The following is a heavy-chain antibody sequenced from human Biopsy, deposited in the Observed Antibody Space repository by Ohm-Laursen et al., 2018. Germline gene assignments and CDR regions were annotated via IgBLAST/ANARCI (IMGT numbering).Heavy chain of an antibody. D-gene: IGHD3-3*01. CDR1: GASMTGYF. V-gene: IGHV4-4*07. CDR3: AREDEGLLRALDL. J-gene: IGHJ3*01. CDR2: IYTIGDT. Sequence: GTLSLTCTVSGASMTGYFWTWVRQPAGKGLEWIGHIYTIGDTTYNPSFESRVTMSLDTSENQFSLKMTSLTAADTAVYFCAREDEGLLRALDLWGQGTMVTVSS.